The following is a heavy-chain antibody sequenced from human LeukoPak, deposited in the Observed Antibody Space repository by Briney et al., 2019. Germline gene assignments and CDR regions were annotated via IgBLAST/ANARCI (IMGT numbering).Heavy chain of an antibody. V-gene: IGHV3-30*02. CDR2: IRYDGSKK. CDR1: GFTFSSYG. J-gene: IGHJ4*02. D-gene: IGHD6-19*01. CDR3: ANGESSGPFDY. Sequence: GGSLRLSCAASGFTFSSYGMHWVRQAPGKGLEWVAFIRYDGSKKYYADSVKGRFTISRDNSKNTLYLQMNSLRAEDTAVYYCANGESSGPFDYWGQGTLVTVSS.